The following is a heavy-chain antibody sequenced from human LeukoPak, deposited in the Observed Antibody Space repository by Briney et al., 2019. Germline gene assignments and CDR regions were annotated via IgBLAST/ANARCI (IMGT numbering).Heavy chain of an antibody. J-gene: IGHJ4*02. D-gene: IGHD5-18*01. V-gene: IGHV3-9*01. CDR3: AKGRGYSYGYYFDY. Sequence: PGGSLRLSCAASGFTFDDYAMHWVRQAPGKGLEWVSGISWNSGSIGYADSVEGRFTISRDNAKNSLYLQMNSLRAEDTALYYCAKGRGYSYGYYFDYWGQGTLVTVSS. CDR1: GFTFDDYA. CDR2: ISWNSGSI.